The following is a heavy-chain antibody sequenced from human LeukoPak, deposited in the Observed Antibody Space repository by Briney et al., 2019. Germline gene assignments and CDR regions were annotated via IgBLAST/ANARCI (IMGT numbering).Heavy chain of an antibody. J-gene: IGHJ5*02. CDR1: GFTFSSYT. CDR3: ATDGAGFDT. Sequence: GGSLRLSCAASGFTFSSYTMNWVRQAPGKGLEWVSSISGSSRHKYYADSVKGRFTISRDNAKNSLYLQMNSLRAEDTAVYYCATDGAGFDTWGQGVLVTVSS. V-gene: IGHV3-21*01. CDR2: ISGSSRHK.